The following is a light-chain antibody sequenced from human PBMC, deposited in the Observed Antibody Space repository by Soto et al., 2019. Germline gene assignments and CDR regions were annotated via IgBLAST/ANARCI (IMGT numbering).Light chain of an antibody. Sequence: DIQITQSASSLSASVGDRVTITCRVSQSISIYLNWYQQKPGKAPKVLIYAASSLQSGVPPRFSGSGSGTDFTLTISSLQPEDFATYFCQQSYNIPRATFGQGTKVDI. J-gene: IGKJ1*01. CDR1: QSISIY. CDR3: QQSYNIPRAT. CDR2: AAS. V-gene: IGKV1-39*01.